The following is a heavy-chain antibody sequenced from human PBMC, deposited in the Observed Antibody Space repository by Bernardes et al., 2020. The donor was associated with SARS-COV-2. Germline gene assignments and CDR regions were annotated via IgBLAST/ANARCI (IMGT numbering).Heavy chain of an antibody. CDR3: ARSHITMLVVVTHFDL. J-gene: IGHJ2*01. D-gene: IGHD3-22*01. Sequence: SETLSLTCTVSGGSISSGGYYWSWIRQHPGKGLEWIGYIYYSGSTYYNPSLKSRLTISVDTTKNQFSLKLSSVTAADTAVYYCARSHITMLVVVTHFDLWGRGTLVTVSS. CDR1: GGSISSGGYY. V-gene: IGHV4-31*03. CDR2: IYYSGST.